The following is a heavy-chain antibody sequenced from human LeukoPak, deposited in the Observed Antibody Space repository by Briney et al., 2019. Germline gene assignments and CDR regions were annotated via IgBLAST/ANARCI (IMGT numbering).Heavy chain of an antibody. CDR2: ISSSSSTI. CDR3: ARDAYGSGSSWFGY. V-gene: IGHV3-48*01. J-gene: IGHJ4*02. Sequence: PGGSLRLSFAASGFTFSSYSMNWVRQAPGKGLEWVSYISSSSSTIYYADSVKGRFTISRANAKNSLYLQMNSLRADDTAVYYCARDAYGSGSSWFGYWGQGTLVTVSS. D-gene: IGHD3-10*01. CDR1: GFTFSSYS.